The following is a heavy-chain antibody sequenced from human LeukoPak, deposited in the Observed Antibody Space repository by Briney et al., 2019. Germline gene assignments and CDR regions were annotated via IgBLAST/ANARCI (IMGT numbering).Heavy chain of an antibody. CDR3: ARSVAAAGRPNFDY. CDR2: INPNSGGT. Sequence: ASVQVSCKASGYTFTGYYMHWVRQAPGDGLEWMGWINPNSGGTNYEQKFQGRVTKTRDTSISTAYMEKSRLKSDDTALYYCARSVAAAGRPNFDYWGQGTLVTVSS. J-gene: IGHJ4*02. V-gene: IGHV1-2*02. D-gene: IGHD6-13*01. CDR1: GYTFTGYY.